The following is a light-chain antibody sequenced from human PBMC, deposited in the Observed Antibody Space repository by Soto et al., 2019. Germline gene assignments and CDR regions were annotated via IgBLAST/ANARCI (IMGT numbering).Light chain of an antibody. J-gene: IGKJ1*01. CDR2: DAS. V-gene: IGKV1-5*01. CDR3: QQYNSYSRGT. CDR1: QSISSW. Sequence: DIQMTQSPSTLSASVGDRVTITCRASQSISSWLAWYQQKPGKAPKLLIYDASSLESGVPSRFSGSGSGTEFTLTISSLQPDGFATYYCQQYNSYSRGTFGQGTKVEIK.